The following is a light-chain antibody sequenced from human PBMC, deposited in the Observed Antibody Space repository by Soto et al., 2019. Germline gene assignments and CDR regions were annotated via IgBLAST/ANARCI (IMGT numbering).Light chain of an antibody. CDR3: SSYTNINTRACV. CDR1: KSDIGIYDF. CDR2: EVV. V-gene: IGLV2-8*01. J-gene: IGLJ1*01. Sequence: QSALTQPPSASGSPGQSVTISCTGSKSDIGIYDFVSWYQHHPGKAPRLIIYEVVQRPSGVPDRFSGSKSGNTASLTVSGLQAADEAEYYCSSYTNINTRACVFGTGTKLTVL.